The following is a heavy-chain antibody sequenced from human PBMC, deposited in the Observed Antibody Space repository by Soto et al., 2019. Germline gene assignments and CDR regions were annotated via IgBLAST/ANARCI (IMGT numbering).Heavy chain of an antibody. CDR3: ARTITMIVAN. V-gene: IGHV4-39*01. Sequence: PSETLSLTCTVSGGSISSSSYYWGWIRQPPGKGLEWIGSIYYSGSTYYNPSLKSRVTISVDTSKNQFSLKLSSVTAADTAVYYCARTITMIVANWGQGTLVTVSS. D-gene: IGHD3-22*01. J-gene: IGHJ4*02. CDR2: IYYSGST. CDR1: GGSISSSSYY.